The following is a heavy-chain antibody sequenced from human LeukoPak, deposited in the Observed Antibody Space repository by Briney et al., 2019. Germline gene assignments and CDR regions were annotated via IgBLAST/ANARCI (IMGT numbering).Heavy chain of an antibody. Sequence: GGSLRLSCAASGFTVSNNYMSWVRQAPGKGLEWVAVIWYDGRNKYFADSVRGRFSTSRDNSKNTSYLQMNSLRAEDTAVYYCARGDRSSWFNFDYWGQGTLVTVSS. CDR1: GFTVSNNY. CDR3: ARGDRSSWFNFDY. J-gene: IGHJ4*02. V-gene: IGHV3-33*08. CDR2: IWYDGRNK. D-gene: IGHD6-13*01.